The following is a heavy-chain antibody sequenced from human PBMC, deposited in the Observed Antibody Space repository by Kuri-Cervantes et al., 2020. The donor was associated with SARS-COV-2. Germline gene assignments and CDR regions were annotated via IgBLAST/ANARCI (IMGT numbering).Heavy chain of an antibody. V-gene: IGHV4-59*11. CDR2: FYYSGST. CDR1: GGSISSHY. CDR3: ARDCGSCGYYCAFDI. Sequence: SETLSLTCTVSGGSISSHYWSWIRQPPGKGLEWIGYFYYSGSTNYNPSLKSRVTISVDTSKNQFSLKLSSVTAADPAVYYCARDCGSCGYYCAFDIWGQGTMVTVSS. D-gene: IGHD3-22*01. J-gene: IGHJ3*02.